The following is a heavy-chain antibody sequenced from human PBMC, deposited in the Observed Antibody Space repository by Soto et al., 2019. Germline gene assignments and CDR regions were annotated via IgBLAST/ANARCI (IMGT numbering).Heavy chain of an antibody. CDR2: IKSKTHGGTT. CDR3: TTVLGPAYCPGGTCYYAFDS. J-gene: IGHJ3*02. D-gene: IGHD2-15*01. Sequence: EVQLVESGGGLVDPGGSLRLSCEASGFTFSNAWMNWVRQAPGKGLEWVGLIKSKTHGGTTDYAAPVKGRFTISRDDSKNTLYLQMNSLKTDDTAVYYCTTVLGPAYCPGGTCYYAFDSWGQGTMVTVSS. CDR1: GFTFSNAW. V-gene: IGHV3-15*07.